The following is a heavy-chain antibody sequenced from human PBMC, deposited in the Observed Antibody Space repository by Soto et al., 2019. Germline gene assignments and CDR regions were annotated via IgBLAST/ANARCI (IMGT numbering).Heavy chain of an antibody. CDR1: GFTFSKYG. D-gene: IGHD3-22*01. Sequence: GGSLRLSCVGSGFTFSKYGMHWVRQAPGRGLEWVAVISPDGGNKYYGGSVRGRFAVSRDNSKGSLSLQMNSLRAEDTAVYFCTNGPFITGDSWGQGTLVTVSS. J-gene: IGHJ4*02. CDR3: TNGPFITGDS. V-gene: IGHV3-30*18. CDR2: ISPDGGNK.